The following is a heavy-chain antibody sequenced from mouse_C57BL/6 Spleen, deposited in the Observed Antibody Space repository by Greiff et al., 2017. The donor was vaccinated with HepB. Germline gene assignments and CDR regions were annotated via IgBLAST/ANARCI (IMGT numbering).Heavy chain of an antibody. CDR3: TRGGYDGWFAY. CDR1: GYTFTDYE. CDR2: IDPETGGT. Sequence: QVHVKQSGAELVRPGASVTLSCKASGYTFTDYEMHWVKQTPVHGLEWIGAIDPETGGTAYNQKFKGKAILTADKSSSTAYMELRSLTSEDSAVYYCTRGGYDGWFAYWGQGTLVTVSA. D-gene: IGHD2-2*01. J-gene: IGHJ3*01. V-gene: IGHV1-15*01.